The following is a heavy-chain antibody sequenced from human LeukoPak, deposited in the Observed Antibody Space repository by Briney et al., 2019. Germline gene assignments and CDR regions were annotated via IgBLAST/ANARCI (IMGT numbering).Heavy chain of an antibody. CDR2: ISAYNGNT. CDR1: GYTFTSYG. CDR3: ARDNMFVVAGTRAYFDY. J-gene: IGHJ4*02. Sequence: ASVKVSCKASGYTFTSYGISWVRQAPGQGLEWMGWISAYNGNTNYAQKLQDRVTMTTDTSTSTAYMELRSLRSDDTAVYYCARDNMFVVAGTRAYFDYWGQGTLVTVSS. V-gene: IGHV1-18*01. D-gene: IGHD6-19*01.